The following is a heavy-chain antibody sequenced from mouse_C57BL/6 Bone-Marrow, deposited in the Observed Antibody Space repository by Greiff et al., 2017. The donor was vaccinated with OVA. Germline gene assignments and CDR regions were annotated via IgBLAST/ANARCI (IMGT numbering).Heavy chain of an antibody. Sequence: QVQLQQPGAELVMPGASVKLSCKASGYTFTSYWMHWVKQRPGQGLEWIGEIDPSDSYTNYNQKFKGKSTLTVDKSSSTAYMQLSSLTSEDSAVYYCARWDYYGSRGGYYVDYWGQGTTLTVSS. V-gene: IGHV1-69*01. J-gene: IGHJ2*01. CDR2: IDPSDSYT. D-gene: IGHD1-1*01. CDR1: GYTFTSYW. CDR3: ARWDYYGSRGGYYVDY.